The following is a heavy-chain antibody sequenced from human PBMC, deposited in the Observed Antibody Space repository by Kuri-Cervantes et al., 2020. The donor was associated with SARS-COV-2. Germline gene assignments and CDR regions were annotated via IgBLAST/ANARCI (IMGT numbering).Heavy chain of an antibody. CDR3: AREGYCSSVSCFLFDY. CDR1: GASTSSYY. CDR2: VYTSGIT. D-gene: IGHD2-2*01. V-gene: IGHV4-4*07. Sequence: SETLSLTCAVSGASTSSYYWNWIRQPAGKGLEWIGRVYTSGITNYNPSLESRITMSVDTSNNQFSLKLNSVTAADTAVYYCAREGYCSSVSCFLFDYWGQGMLVTVSS. J-gene: IGHJ4*02.